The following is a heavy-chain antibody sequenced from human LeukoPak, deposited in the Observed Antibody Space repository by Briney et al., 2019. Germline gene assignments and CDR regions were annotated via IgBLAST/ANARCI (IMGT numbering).Heavy chain of an antibody. J-gene: IGHJ3*02. V-gene: IGHV1-2*02. CDR1: GYTFTGYY. Sequence: ASVKVSCKASGYTFTGYYMHWVRQAPGQGLEWMAWMNPNSGATNYAQRFQGRVTVTRDTSIITAYMELSRLTSDDTVVYYCARERDSYSPPDAFDIWGQGTMVTVSS. CDR2: MNPNSGAT. D-gene: IGHD3-10*01. CDR3: ARERDSYSPPDAFDI.